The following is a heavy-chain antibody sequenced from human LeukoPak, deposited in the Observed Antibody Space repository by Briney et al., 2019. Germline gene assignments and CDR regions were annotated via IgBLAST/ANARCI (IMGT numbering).Heavy chain of an antibody. D-gene: IGHD3-10*01. CDR1: GGTFSSYA. CDR2: IIPIFGTA. Sequence: SVKISCKASGGTFSSYAISWVRQAPGQGLEWMGRIIPIFGTANYAQKFQGRVTITTDESTSTAYMELSSLRSEDTAVYYCARGFNYGSGSYGHWGQGTLVTVSS. V-gene: IGHV1-69*05. J-gene: IGHJ4*02. CDR3: ARGFNYGSGSYGH.